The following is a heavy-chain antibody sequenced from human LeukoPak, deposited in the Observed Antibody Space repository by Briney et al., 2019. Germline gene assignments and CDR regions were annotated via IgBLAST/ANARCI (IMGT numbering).Heavy chain of an antibody. J-gene: IGHJ4*02. Sequence: GGSLRLSCAASGFTFSSYGMHWVRQAPGKGLEWGAVIWYDGSNKYYADSVKGRFTISRDNSKNTLYLQMNSLRAEDTAVYYCARDPSRYFDWTFFDYWGQGTLVTVSS. CDR3: ARDPSRYFDWTFFDY. V-gene: IGHV3-33*01. CDR2: IWYDGSNK. D-gene: IGHD3-9*01. CDR1: GFTFSSYG.